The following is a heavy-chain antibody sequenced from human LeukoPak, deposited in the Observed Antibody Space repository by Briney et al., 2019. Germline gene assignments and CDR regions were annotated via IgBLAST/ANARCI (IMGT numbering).Heavy chain of an antibody. Sequence: GGSLRLSCAASGFSFRSFAMHWVRQAPGKGLEYISAISDNGASTYYAKSVKGRFAISRDNSQNTLWLQMGSLRAEDMAVYYCARDNGYSYGSVDYWGQGTLVTVSS. V-gene: IGHV3-64*01. J-gene: IGHJ4*02. CDR3: ARDNGYSYGSVDY. D-gene: IGHD5-18*01. CDR2: ISDNGAST. CDR1: GFSFRSFA.